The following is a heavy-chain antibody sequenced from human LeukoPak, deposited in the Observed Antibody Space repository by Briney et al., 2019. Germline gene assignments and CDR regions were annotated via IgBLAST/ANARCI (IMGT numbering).Heavy chain of an antibody. CDR1: GGSISSSNW. CDR2: IYHSGST. J-gene: IGHJ4*02. D-gene: IGHD3-9*01. Sequence: PSETLSLTCAVPGGSISSSNWWSWVRQPPGKGLEWIGEIYHSGSTNYNPSLKSRVTISVDKSKNQFSLKLSSVTAADTAVYYCATAYDILTGYPRRYFDYWGQGTLVTVSS. CDR3: ATAYDILTGYPRRYFDY. V-gene: IGHV4-4*02.